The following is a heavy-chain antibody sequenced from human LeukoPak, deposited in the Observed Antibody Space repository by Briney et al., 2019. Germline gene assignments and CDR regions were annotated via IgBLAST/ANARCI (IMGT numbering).Heavy chain of an antibody. Sequence: GGSLRLSCAASGFTFSSYSMNWVRQAPGKGLEWVSSISSGSTYMYYADSVKGRFTISRDNSKNTLYLQMNSLRAEDTAVYYCAKIEWELKGCFDYWGQGTLVTVSS. CDR3: AKIEWELKGCFDY. D-gene: IGHD1-26*01. J-gene: IGHJ4*02. CDR2: ISSGSTYM. CDR1: GFTFSSYS. V-gene: IGHV3-21*04.